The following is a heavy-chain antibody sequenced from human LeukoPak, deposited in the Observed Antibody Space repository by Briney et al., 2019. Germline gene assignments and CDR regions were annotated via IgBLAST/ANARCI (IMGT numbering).Heavy chain of an antibody. D-gene: IGHD5-18*01. Sequence: GASVKVSCKASGFTFTSPAVQWVRQARGQRLEWMGWIVVGTGNTNYAQKFQERVAITRDMSTSTAYMELSSLRSEDTAVYYCAASQVDTTMVIGFADRPWGQGTLVTVSS. CDR1: GFTFTSPA. V-gene: IGHV1-58*01. J-gene: IGHJ5*02. CDR2: IVVGTGNT. CDR3: AASQVDTTMVIGFADRP.